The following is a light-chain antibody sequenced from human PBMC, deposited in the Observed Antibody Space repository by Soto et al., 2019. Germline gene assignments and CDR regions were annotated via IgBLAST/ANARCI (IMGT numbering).Light chain of an antibody. CDR3: QQYVNLPSEQLT. CDR2: DAS. J-gene: IGKJ4*01. CDR1: QDISNY. V-gene: IGKV1-33*01. Sequence: DIQMTQSPSSLSASVGDRVTITCHASQDISNYLNWYQQKPGKAPKLLIYDASNLETGVPSRFSGSGSGTDFTFTISSLQAEDIATYYCQQYVNLPSEQLTFGGGTKVEIK.